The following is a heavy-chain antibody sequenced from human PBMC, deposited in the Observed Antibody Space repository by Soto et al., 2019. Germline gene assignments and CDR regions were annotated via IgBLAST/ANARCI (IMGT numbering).Heavy chain of an antibody. J-gene: IGHJ5*02. V-gene: IGHV3-53*01. CDR1: GFTVSSNY. Sequence: GGSLRLSCAASGFTVSSNYMSWVRQGPGKGLEWVSVIYTGGSTYYADSVKGRFTISRDNSKDTLYLQMNSLRAEDTAVYYCARSSSSDGPWFDPWAQGTLVTVSS. CDR2: IYTGGST. CDR3: ARSSSSDGPWFDP. D-gene: IGHD6-25*01.